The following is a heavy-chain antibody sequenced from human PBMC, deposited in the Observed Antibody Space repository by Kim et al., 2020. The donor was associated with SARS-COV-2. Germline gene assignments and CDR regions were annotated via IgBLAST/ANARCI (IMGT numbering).Heavy chain of an antibody. Sequence: ASVKVSCKASGYTFTGYYMHWVRQAPGQGLEWMGWINPNSGGTNYAQKFQGRVTMTRDTSISTAYMELSRLRSDDTAVYYCARAGRRPIVPAAPRDQYYFDYWGQGTLVTVSS. CDR1: GYTFTGYY. CDR2: INPNSGGT. CDR3: ARAGRRPIVPAAPRDQYYFDY. V-gene: IGHV1-2*02. J-gene: IGHJ4*02. D-gene: IGHD2-2*01.